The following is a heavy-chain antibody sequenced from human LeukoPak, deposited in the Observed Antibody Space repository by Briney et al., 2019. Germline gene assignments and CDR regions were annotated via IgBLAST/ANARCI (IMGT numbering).Heavy chain of an antibody. CDR2: IYPGDSDS. Sequence: GESLKISCKGSGYSFTTYWIAWVRQMPGEGLEWMGIIYPGDSDSRYSPSFQGQVTISADKSISTAYLQWSSLKASDTAMYYCARIYSSGWYYFDYWGQGTLVTVSS. J-gene: IGHJ4*02. CDR1: GYSFTTYW. D-gene: IGHD6-19*01. CDR3: ARIYSSGWYYFDY. V-gene: IGHV5-51*01.